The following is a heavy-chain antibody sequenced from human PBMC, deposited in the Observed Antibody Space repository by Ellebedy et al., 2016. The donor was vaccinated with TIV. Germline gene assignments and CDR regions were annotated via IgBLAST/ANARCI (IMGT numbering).Heavy chain of an antibody. CDR3: ARDLVASGGDYYFDL. D-gene: IGHD2-21*02. CDR1: GFAFNNYR. V-gene: IGHV3-48*04. Sequence: GGSLRLXXAASGFAFNNYRMNWVRQAPGKGLEWVAYICDSSKNKHYAESVKGRFTISRDNARDSLYQQMNSLRADDTAVYYCARDLVASGGDYYFDLWGRGTLVTVSS. J-gene: IGHJ2*01. CDR2: ICDSSKNK.